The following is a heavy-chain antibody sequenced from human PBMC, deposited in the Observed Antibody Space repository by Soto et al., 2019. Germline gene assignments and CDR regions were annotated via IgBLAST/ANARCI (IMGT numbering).Heavy chain of an antibody. CDR2: IYYSGTT. V-gene: IGHV4-39*01. Sequence: SETLSLTCTVSGDSITSNSYFWAWIRQPPGKGLEWIGSIYYSGTTNYNPSRKSRVTISFDASKNQFSLQVRSATAADAAVYYCARAGAATLSDYWGQGTLVTVSS. CDR3: ARAGAATLSDY. J-gene: IGHJ4*02. CDR1: GDSITSNSYF. D-gene: IGHD2-15*01.